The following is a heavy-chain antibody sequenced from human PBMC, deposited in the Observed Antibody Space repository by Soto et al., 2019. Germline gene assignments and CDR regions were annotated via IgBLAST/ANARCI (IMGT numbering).Heavy chain of an antibody. J-gene: IGHJ3*02. CDR3: AKISRSGGSLLLRDAFDI. CDR2: ISGSGGST. D-gene: IGHD2-15*01. V-gene: IGHV3-23*01. Sequence: EVQLLESGGGLVQPGGSLRLSCAASGFTFSSYAMSWVRQAPGKGLEWVSAISGSGGSTYYADSVKGRFTISRDNSKNTLYLQMNSLRAEDTAVYYCAKISRSGGSLLLRDAFDIWGQGTMVTVSS. CDR1: GFTFSSYA.